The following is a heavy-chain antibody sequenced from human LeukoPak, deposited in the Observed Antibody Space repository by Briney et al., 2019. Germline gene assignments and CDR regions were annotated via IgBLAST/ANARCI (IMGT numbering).Heavy chain of an antibody. CDR1: GFTFSDYY. D-gene: IGHD3-9*01. Sequence: GGSLRLSCAASGFTFSDYYMSCIRQAPGKGLEWVSYISSSGSTIYYADSVKGRFTISRDNAKNSLYLQMNSLRAEDTAVYYCARDLRRDFDWLLSPPGYWGQGTLVTVSS. V-gene: IGHV3-11*01. CDR2: ISSSGSTI. CDR3: ARDLRRDFDWLLSPPGY. J-gene: IGHJ4*02.